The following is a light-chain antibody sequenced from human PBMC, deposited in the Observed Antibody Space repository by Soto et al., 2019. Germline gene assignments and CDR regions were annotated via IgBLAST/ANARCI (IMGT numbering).Light chain of an antibody. CDR1: SSDVGSYNR. CDR3: CLSISGSTYV. CDR2: DVN. J-gene: IGLJ1*01. V-gene: IGLV2-18*01. Sequence: QSALTQPRSVSGSPGQSVTISCTGTSSDVGSYNRLSWYQQPPGTAPKLIMYDVNTRPSGVPDRFSGSKSGSTASLTISGLQAEDEADYYCCLSISGSTYVFGTGTKVTVL.